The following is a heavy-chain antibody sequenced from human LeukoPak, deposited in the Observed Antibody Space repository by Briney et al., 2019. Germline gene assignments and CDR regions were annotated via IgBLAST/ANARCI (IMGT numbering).Heavy chain of an antibody. V-gene: IGHV4-34*01. CDR3: ARGLRRVDY. J-gene: IGHJ4*02. Sequence: SETLSLTCVVYGGSFSGYYWSWIRQPPGKGLEWIGEINHSGSTNYNPSLKSRVTISVDTSKNQFSLKLSSVTAADTAVYYCARGLRRVDYWGQGTLVTVSS. CDR1: GGSFSGYY. CDR2: INHSGST.